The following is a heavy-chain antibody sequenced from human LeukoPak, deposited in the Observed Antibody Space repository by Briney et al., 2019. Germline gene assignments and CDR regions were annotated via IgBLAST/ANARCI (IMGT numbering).Heavy chain of an antibody. J-gene: IGHJ4*02. CDR3: ARAGPSGSYLYYFDY. D-gene: IGHD1-26*01. CDR1: GFTFSSYA. V-gene: IGHV3-23*01. CDR2: ISGSGGST. Sequence: GGSLRLSCAASGFTFSSYAMSWVRQAPGKGLEWVSAISGSGGSTYYADSVKGRFTISRDNSKNTLYLQMNSLRAEDTAVYYCARAGPSGSYLYYFDYWGQGTLVTVSS.